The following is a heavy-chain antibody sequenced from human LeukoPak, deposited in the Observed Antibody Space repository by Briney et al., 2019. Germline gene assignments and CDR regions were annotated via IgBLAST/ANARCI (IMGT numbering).Heavy chain of an antibody. CDR3: AKHDDGDFDY. J-gene: IGHJ4*02. D-gene: IGHD1-1*01. CDR2: IHRDGSEE. Sequence: GGSLRLSCAPFGFTFSNYWMAWVRQAPGKGLEWVANIHRDGSEEYYVDSVRGRFIISRDSAKNSLYLQMNNLRAEDTAVYYCAKHDDGDFDYCGRGTLVTVSS. CDR1: GFTFSNYW. V-gene: IGHV3-7*03.